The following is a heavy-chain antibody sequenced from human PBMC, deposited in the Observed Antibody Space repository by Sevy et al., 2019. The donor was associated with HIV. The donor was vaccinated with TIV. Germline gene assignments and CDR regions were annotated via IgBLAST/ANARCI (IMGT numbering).Heavy chain of an antibody. J-gene: IGHJ6*03. D-gene: IGHD3-22*01. CDR3: ARGSYYYDSSWGYYMDV. V-gene: IGHV4-31*03. CDR2: IYYSGST. Sequence: SETLSLTCTVSGGSISSGGYYWSWIHQHPGKGLEWIGYIYYSGSTYYNPSLKSRVTISVDTSKNQFSLKLSSVTAADTAVYYCARGSYYYDSSWGYYMDVWGKGTTVTVSS. CDR1: GGSISSGGYY.